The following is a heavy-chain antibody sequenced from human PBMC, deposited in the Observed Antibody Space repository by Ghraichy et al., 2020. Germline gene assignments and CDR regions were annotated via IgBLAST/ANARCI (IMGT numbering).Heavy chain of an antibody. D-gene: IGHD4-11*01. V-gene: IGHV3-7*03. CDR1: GFTFSRYS. CDR3: ARVRGSYSLDS. Sequence: GGSLRLSCAAFGFTFSRYSMSWVRQAPGKGLQGVANIKQDGSEKYYVDSVKGRFTISRDNAKNSLFLQMNSLRAEDTAVYYCARVRGSYSLDSWGQGTLVTVSS. CDR2: IKQDGSEK. J-gene: IGHJ4*02.